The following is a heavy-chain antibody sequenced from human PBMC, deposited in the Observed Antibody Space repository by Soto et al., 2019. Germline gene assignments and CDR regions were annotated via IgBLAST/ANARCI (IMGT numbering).Heavy chain of an antibody. CDR1: GFTFSSYW. D-gene: IGHD3-3*01. CDR2: IKQDGSEK. V-gene: IGHV3-7*01. CDR3: ARECRRFLEWSLY. J-gene: IGHJ4*02. Sequence: EVQLVESGGGLVQPGGSLRLSCAASGFTFSSYWMSWVRQAPGKGLEWVANIKQDGSEKSYVDAVKGRFTISRDNSKNSLYLQMNSLRAEDTAVYYCARECRRFLEWSLYWGQGTLVTVS.